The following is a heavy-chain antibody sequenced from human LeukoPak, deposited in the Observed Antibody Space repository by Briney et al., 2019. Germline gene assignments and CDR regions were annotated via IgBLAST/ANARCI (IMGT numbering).Heavy chain of an antibody. CDR2: VYQSGTT. CDR3: ARGGPGVTDR. J-gene: IGHJ4*02. V-gene: IGHV4-39*02. D-gene: IGHD2-8*01. Sequence: SETLSLTCTVSGASISKSDFHWAWIRQSPGKGLEWIGFVYQSGTTYYNPALKSRLTISVDTSKNQFSLKLTSMSASDAAVYYCARGGPGVTDRWGQGTLVTVSS. CDR1: GASISKSDFH.